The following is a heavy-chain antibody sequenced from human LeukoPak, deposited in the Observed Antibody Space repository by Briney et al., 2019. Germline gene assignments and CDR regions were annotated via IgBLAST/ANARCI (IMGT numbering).Heavy chain of an antibody. Sequence: ASVKVSCKASGYTFTSYGISWVRQAPGQGLEWMGWISAYSGNTNYAQKLQGRVTMTTDTSTSTAYMELRSLRSDDTAVYYCARDGGYDFWSGYYDYWGQGTLVTVSS. V-gene: IGHV1-18*01. CDR1: GYTFTSYG. D-gene: IGHD3-3*01. CDR3: ARDGGYDFWSGYYDY. CDR2: ISAYSGNT. J-gene: IGHJ4*02.